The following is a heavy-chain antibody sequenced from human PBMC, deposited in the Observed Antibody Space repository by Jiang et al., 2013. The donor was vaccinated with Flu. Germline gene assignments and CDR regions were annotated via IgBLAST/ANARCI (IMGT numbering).Heavy chain of an antibody. CDR2: IIPILGIA. J-gene: IGHJ5*02. V-gene: IGHV1-69*04. CDR1: GGTFSSYA. CDR3: AMPPLKTGYSSGWYWFDP. D-gene: IGHD6-19*01. Sequence: SGAEVKKPGSSVKVSCKASGGTFSSYAISWVRQAPGQGLEWMGRIIPILGIANYAQKFQGRVTITADKSTSTAYMELSSLRSEDTAVYYCAMPPLKTGYSSGWYWFDPWGQGTLVTVSS.